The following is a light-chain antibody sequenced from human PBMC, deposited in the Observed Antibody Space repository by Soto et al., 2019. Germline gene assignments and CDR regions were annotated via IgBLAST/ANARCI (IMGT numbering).Light chain of an antibody. CDR2: GAS. J-gene: IGKJ1*01. CDR1: QSVDGY. V-gene: IGKV3-20*01. Sequence: EVVMTQSPGTLSVSLGESATLSCRASQSVDGYLAWYQQKPGQAPRLLIYGASTRATGVTARFRGGGSGTDFALTISRLEPEDFAVYYCQHYGSSWTFGQGTKVDIK. CDR3: QHYGSSWT.